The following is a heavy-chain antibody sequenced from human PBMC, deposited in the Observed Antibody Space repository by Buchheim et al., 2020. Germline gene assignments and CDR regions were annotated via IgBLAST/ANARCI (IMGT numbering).Heavy chain of an antibody. CDR3: ARECTSGNSNNGPTDY. CDR1: GFTFSDYG. V-gene: IGHV3-33*01. CDR2: IWYDGSNE. D-gene: IGHD3-10*01. J-gene: IGHJ4*02. Sequence: QVHLVESGGGVVQPGRSLRLSCAASGFTFSDYGMHWVRQAPGKGLEWVTTIWYDGSNEYYIDSVKGRFTISSDNSKSKVYLQMDSLRVEDTAVYYCARECTSGNSNNGPTDYWGQGTL.